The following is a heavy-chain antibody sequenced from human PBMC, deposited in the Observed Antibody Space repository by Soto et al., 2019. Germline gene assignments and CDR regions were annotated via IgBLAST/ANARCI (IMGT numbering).Heavy chain of an antibody. CDR3: SADHPHMIMGWPV. CDR1: GGTFSSYA. CDR2: IIPLFGTT. J-gene: IGHJ6*02. D-gene: IGHD3-16*01. V-gene: IGHV1-69*05. Sequence: SVKVSCKASGGTFSSYAISWVRQAPGRGLEWMGGIIPLFGTTNYAQKFRGRVAISRDMSSSTAYLDLYDLKSDDTAVYFCSADHPHMIMGWPVWGQGTTVTVSS.